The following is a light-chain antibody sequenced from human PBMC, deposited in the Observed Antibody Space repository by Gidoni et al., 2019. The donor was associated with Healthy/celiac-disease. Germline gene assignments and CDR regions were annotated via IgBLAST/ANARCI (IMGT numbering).Light chain of an antibody. CDR3: QQRSNWPLIT. Sequence: EIVLTQSPATLSLSPGKRATLSCRASQSVSSYLAWYQQKPGQAPRLLIYDASNRATGIPARFSGSGSGTDCTLNISSIEPEDFGVDYRQQRSNWPLITFGQGTRLEIK. J-gene: IGKJ5*01. CDR1: QSVSSY. CDR2: DAS. V-gene: IGKV3-11*01.